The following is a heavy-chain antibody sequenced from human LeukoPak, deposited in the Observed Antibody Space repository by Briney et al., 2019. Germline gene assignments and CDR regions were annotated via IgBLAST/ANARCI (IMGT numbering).Heavy chain of an antibody. Sequence: PGGSLRLSCAASGFTFSSYAMHWVRQAPGKGLEWVAVISYDGSNKYYADSVKGRFTISRDNSKNTLYLQMNSLRAEDTAVYYCARDKIKPLAIFGVVGPHYYYYGMDVWGQGTTVTVSS. V-gene: IGHV3-30-3*01. D-gene: IGHD3-3*01. CDR3: ARDKIKPLAIFGVVGPHYYYYGMDV. CDR1: GFTFSSYA. CDR2: ISYDGSNK. J-gene: IGHJ6*02.